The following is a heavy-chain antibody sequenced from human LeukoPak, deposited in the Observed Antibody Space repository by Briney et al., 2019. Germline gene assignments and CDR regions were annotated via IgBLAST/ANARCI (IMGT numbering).Heavy chain of an antibody. Sequence: GVSLRLSCAASGFTFSAYYMSWIRQAPGKGLEWLSYISDSSTYTNYADSVKGRFTISRDNAKNSLYLQMNSLRAEDTAVYYCARSTLAPDAFDIWGQGTMVTVSS. CDR3: ARSTLAPDAFDI. V-gene: IGHV3-11*03. CDR1: GFTFSAYY. J-gene: IGHJ3*02. D-gene: IGHD1-1*01. CDR2: ISDSSTYT.